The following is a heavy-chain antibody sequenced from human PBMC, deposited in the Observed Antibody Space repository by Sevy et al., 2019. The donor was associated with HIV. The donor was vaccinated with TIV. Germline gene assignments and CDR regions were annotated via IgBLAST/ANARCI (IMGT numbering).Heavy chain of an antibody. CDR2: INHSGST. V-gene: IGHV4-34*01. J-gene: IGHJ4*02. CDR1: GGSFSGYY. D-gene: IGHD3-22*01. CDR3: ARRTNYDSSGYYDY. Sequence: SETLSLTCAVYGGSFSGYYWSWIRQPPGKGLEWIGEINHSGSTNYNPSLKSRVTISVDTSKNQFSLKLSSVTAADTAVYYCARRTNYDSSGYYDYWGQRTLVTVSS.